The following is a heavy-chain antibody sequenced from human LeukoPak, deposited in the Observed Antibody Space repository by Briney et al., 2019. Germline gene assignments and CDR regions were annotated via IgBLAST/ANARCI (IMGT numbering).Heavy chain of an antibody. CDR1: GLSFSVYA. CDR2: IYSGGST. V-gene: IGHV3-66*01. CDR3: ARDRAYSYGFAYYFAD. J-gene: IGHJ4*02. D-gene: IGHD5-18*01. Sequence: GGSLRLSCAASGLSFSVYAMSWARQAPGKGLEWVSVIYSGGSTFYADSVKGRFTISRDSSKNTVYLQMNSLRGEDTAVYYCARDRAYSYGFAYYFADWGQGTLVTVSS.